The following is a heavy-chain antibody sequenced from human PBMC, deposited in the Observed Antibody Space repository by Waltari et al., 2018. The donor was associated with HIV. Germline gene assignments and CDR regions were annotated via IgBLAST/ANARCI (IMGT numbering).Heavy chain of an antibody. CDR1: GFSLITSGVS. D-gene: IGHD4-4*01. CDR2: IYWDNDK. CDR3: AHRLSNYGYFDY. J-gene: IGHJ4*02. V-gene: IGHV2-5*02. Sequence: QITLTESGPTLVKPTQTLTLTCSFSGFSLITSGVSVGWIRKPQGKALEWLALIYWDNDKSYSPSLKSRLTITKDTSKNQVVLTMTNMDPVDTATYYCAHRLSNYGYFDYWGQGTLVTVSS.